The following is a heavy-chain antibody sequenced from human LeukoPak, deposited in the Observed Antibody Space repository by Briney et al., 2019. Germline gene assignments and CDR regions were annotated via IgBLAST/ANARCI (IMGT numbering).Heavy chain of an antibody. CDR1: GFTFSSYA. J-gene: IGHJ4*02. V-gene: IGHV3-23*01. CDR2: ISGSGGST. CDR3: AKRRGVTLEYDFDY. Sequence: GRSLRLSCEASGFTFSSYAMSWVRQAPGKGLEWVSAISGSGGSTYYTDSVKGRFTISRDNSKNTLYLQMNSLRAEDTAVYYCAKRRGVTLEYDFDYWGQGTLVTVSS. D-gene: IGHD3-10*01.